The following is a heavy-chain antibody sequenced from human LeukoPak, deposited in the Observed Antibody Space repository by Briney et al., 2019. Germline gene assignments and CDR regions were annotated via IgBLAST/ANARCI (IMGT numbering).Heavy chain of an antibody. Sequence: PSETLSLTCTVSGYSISSGYYWGWIRQPPGKGLEWIGSIYHSGSTYYNPSLKSRVTISVDRSKNQFSLNLSSVTAADTAVYYCARDLAYCSSSSCYYMDVWGKGPRSPSP. D-gene: IGHD2-2*01. V-gene: IGHV4-38-2*02. J-gene: IGHJ6*03. CDR1: GYSISSGYY. CDR2: IYHSGST. CDR3: ARDLAYCSSSSCYYMDV.